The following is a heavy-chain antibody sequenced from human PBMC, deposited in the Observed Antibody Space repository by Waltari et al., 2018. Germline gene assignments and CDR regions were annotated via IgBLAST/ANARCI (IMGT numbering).Heavy chain of an antibody. J-gene: IGHJ4*02. CDR3: ASPPAGVTGTQYYFDY. CDR1: GGTFSSYA. D-gene: IGHD1-7*01. CDR2: IIPIFGTA. Sequence: QVQLVQSGAEVKKPGSSVKVSCKASGGTFSSYAISWVRQAHGQGLEWMGGIIPIFGTANYAQKFQGRVTITTDESTSTAYMELSSLRSEDTAVYYCASPPAGVTGTQYYFDYWGQGTLVTVSS. V-gene: IGHV1-69*05.